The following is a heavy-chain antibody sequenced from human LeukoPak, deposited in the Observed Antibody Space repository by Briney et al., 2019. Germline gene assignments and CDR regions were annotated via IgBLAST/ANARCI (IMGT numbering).Heavy chain of an antibody. V-gene: IGHV3-30*18. CDR1: GFTFSSYG. D-gene: IGHD1-26*01. CDR3: AKDRYGREDY. Sequence: GGSLRLSCAASGFTFSSYGMHWVRQAPGKGLEWVAVISYDGSNKYYADSVKGRFTISRDNSKNTLYLQMNSLRAEDMAVYYCAKDRYGREDYWGQGTLVTVSS. J-gene: IGHJ4*02. CDR2: ISYDGSNK.